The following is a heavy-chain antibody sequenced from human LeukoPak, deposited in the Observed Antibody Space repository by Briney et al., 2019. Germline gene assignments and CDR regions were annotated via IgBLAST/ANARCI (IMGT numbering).Heavy chain of an antibody. V-gene: IGHV4-59*12. Sequence: SETLSLTCTVSGGSISGYYWSWVRQPPGQGLEWIGYISNGGSSSYNPSLKSRGTMSADTSKRQFSLNLTSVTAADTAVYYCAGAQRGYTHGYLGGGYFDYWGQGTLVTVSS. CDR2: ISNGGSS. J-gene: IGHJ4*02. CDR3: AGAQRGYTHGYLGGGYFDY. CDR1: GGSISGYY. D-gene: IGHD5-18*01.